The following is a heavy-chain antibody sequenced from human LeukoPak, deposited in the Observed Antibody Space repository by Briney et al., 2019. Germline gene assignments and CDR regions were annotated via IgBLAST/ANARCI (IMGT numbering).Heavy chain of an antibody. CDR3: VKLQYDFWSAFEI. J-gene: IGHJ3*02. Sequence: GASVKVSCKASGYTFTGNYIQWVRQAPGQGLEWMGWINPRSGGTNYAQKFQGRVTMTRDTSITTAYTELSSLRSDDTAVYYCVKLQYDFWSAFEIWGQGTMVTVSS. V-gene: IGHV1-2*02. CDR2: INPRSGGT. D-gene: IGHD3-3*01. CDR1: GYTFTGNY.